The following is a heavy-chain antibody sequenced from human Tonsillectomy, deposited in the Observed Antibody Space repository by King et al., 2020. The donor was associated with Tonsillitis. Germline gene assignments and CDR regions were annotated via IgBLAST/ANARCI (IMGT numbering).Heavy chain of an antibody. Sequence: VQLVESGGGVVQPGRSLRLSCAASVFTFSSYAMHWVRPAPGKGLEGVAVISSDGSNKYYADSVKGRFPISSDNSKNTLALQMNNLSAEDTAVYYCARDRSGYYTGDAFDIWGQGTMVTVSS. CDR3: ARDRSGYYTGDAFDI. J-gene: IGHJ3*02. D-gene: IGHD3-3*01. CDR1: VFTFSSYA. CDR2: ISSDGSNK. V-gene: IGHV3-30-3*01.